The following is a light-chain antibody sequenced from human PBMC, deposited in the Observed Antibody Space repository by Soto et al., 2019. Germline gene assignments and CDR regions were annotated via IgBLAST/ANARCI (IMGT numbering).Light chain of an antibody. CDR1: QSLGGN. CDR2: RAS. J-gene: IGKJ5*01. Sequence: EILITQSPATLAMSPGDTATLSCRASQSLGGNLAWYQQKPGQGPRLLIFRASSRATGVPARFSASGSGTEFTLTISGLQSEDSAVYFCQQYNNWPFSFGQGTRLEIK. V-gene: IGKV3-15*01. CDR3: QQYNNWPFS.